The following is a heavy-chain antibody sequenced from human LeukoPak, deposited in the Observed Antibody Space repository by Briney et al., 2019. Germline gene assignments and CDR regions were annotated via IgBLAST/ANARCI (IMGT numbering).Heavy chain of an antibody. J-gene: IGHJ4*02. CDR2: INTGDIT. V-gene: IGHV3-23*01. D-gene: IGHD3-22*01. CDR1: GFTFDYSA. CDR3: VKGGFTYYDD. Sequence: GGSLRLSCAASGFTFDYSAMTWVRQAPEKGLEWVSTINTGDITFYANSVKGRFTISSDNSKNALFLQMNSLRAEDTAIYYCVKGGFTYYDDWGQGTLVTVSS.